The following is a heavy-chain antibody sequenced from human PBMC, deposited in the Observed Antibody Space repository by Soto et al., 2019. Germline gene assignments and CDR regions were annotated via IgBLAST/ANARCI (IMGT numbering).Heavy chain of an antibody. CDR3: ASHVLRFLEWFQKYSYYGMDV. CDR2: IYYSGST. J-gene: IGHJ6*02. CDR1: GGSISSSSYY. D-gene: IGHD3-3*01. V-gene: IGHV4-39*01. Sequence: TSETLSLTCTVSGGSISSSSYYWGWIRKPPGKGLEWSGSIYYSGSTYYNRSRKSRVTISVDTSKNQLSLKLSSVTAADTAVYYCASHVLRFLEWFQKYSYYGMDVWGQGTTVP.